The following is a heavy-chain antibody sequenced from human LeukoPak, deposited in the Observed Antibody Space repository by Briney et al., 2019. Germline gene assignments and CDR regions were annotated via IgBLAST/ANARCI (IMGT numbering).Heavy chain of an antibody. D-gene: IGHD3-10*01. Sequence: PGGSLRLSCAASGFTFSSYAMHWVRQAPGKGLEWVAVISYDGSNKYYADSVKGRFTISRDNAKNSLYLQMNSLRAEDTALYYCAKDILQSQGFGPGYFDYWGQGTLVTVSS. V-gene: IGHV3-30-3*01. CDR3: AKDILQSQGFGPGYFDY. CDR2: ISYDGSNK. CDR1: GFTFSSYA. J-gene: IGHJ4*02.